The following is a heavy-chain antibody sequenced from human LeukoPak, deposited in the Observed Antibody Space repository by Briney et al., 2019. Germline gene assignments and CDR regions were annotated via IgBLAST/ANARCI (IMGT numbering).Heavy chain of an antibody. Sequence: ASVKVSCKASGYTFTSYGISWVRQAPGQGLEWMGWISAYNGNTNYAQKLQGRVTMTTDTSTSTAYMELRSLRSDDTAVYCCARDGRVYYYDSSGYYALSYWGQGTLVTVSS. V-gene: IGHV1-18*01. CDR2: ISAYNGNT. J-gene: IGHJ4*02. D-gene: IGHD3-22*01. CDR1: GYTFTSYG. CDR3: ARDGRVYYYDSSGYYALSY.